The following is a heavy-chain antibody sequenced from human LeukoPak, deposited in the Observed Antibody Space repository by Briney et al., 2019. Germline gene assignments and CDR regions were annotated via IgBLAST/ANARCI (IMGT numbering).Heavy chain of an antibody. CDR2: IYSGGST. D-gene: IGHD3-3*01. CDR1: GFTFSSYA. J-gene: IGHJ5*02. CDR3: ARDTLYYDFWSGYPGRNWFDP. Sequence: GGSLRLSCAASGFTFSSYAMSWVRQAPGKGLEWVSVIYSGGSTYYADSVKGRFTISRDNSKNTLYLQMNSLRAEDTAVYYCARDTLYYDFWSGYPGRNWFDPWGQGTLVTVSS. V-gene: IGHV3-66*01.